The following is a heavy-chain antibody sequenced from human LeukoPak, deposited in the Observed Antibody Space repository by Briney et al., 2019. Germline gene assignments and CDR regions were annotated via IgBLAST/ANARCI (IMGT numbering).Heavy chain of an antibody. CDR1: GGSISSGSYY. V-gene: IGHV4-61*02. CDR3: ARTIYSGSLNWFDP. J-gene: IGHJ5*02. CDR2: IYTSGST. Sequence: SETLSLTCTVSGGSISSGSYYWSWIRQPAGKGLEWIGRIYTSGSTNYNPSLKSRVTISVDTSKNQFSLKLSSVTAADTAVYYCARTIYSGSLNWFDPWGQGTLVTVSS. D-gene: IGHD1-26*01.